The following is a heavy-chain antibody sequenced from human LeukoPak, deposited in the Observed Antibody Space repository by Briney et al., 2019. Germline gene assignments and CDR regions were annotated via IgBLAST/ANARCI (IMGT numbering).Heavy chain of an antibody. CDR3: AHRHSTYYFDY. CDR2: IYWDDDK. V-gene: IGHV2-5*02. Sequence: SGPTLVKPTQTLTLTGTFSGFSLSTSGVGVGWIRQPPGKALEWLALIYWDDDKRYSPSLKRRFTITKDTSKNQVVLTMTNMDPVDTATYYCAHRHSTYYFDYWGQGTLVTVSS. J-gene: IGHJ4*02. CDR1: GFSLSTSGVG.